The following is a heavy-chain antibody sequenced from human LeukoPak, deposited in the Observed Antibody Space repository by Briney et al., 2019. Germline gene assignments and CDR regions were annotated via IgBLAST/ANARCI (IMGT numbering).Heavy chain of an antibody. Sequence: GGSLRLSCAASGFTFSSYAMHWVRQAPGKGLEYVSAISSNGGSTYYANSVKGRFTISRDNSKNTLYLQMGSLRAEDMAVYYCARGIDYYYGMDVWAKGPRSPSP. CDR3: ARGIDYYYGMDV. V-gene: IGHV3-64*01. CDR2: ISSNGGST. CDR1: GFTFSSYA. D-gene: IGHD3-3*02. J-gene: IGHJ6*02.